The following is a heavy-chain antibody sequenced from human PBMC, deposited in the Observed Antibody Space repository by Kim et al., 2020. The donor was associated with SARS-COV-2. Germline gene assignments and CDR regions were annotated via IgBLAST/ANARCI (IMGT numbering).Heavy chain of an antibody. D-gene: IGHD5-18*01. CDR1: GFTFSGSA. J-gene: IGHJ6*02. CDR3: TVRGHSGYSYGFFDQAYYGMDV. Sequence: GGSLRLSCAASGFTFSGSAMHWVRQASGKGLEWVGRIRSKANSYATAYAASVKGRFTISRDDSKNTAYLQMNSLKTEDTAVYYCTVRGHSGYSYGFFDQAYYGMDVWGQGTTVTVSS. CDR2: IRSKANSYAT. V-gene: IGHV3-73*01.